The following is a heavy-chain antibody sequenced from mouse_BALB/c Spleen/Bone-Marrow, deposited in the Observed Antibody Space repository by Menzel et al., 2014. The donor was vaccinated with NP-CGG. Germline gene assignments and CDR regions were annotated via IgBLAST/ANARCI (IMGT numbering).Heavy chain of an antibody. Sequence: SGTVLARPGASVKMSCKASGYSFTSYWMHWVKQRPGQGLESIGAIYPGNSDTSYTQKFTGKAKLTAVTSASTAYMELTSLTNEDSAVYYCTRPRGYYFDYWGQGTTLTVSS. CDR3: TRPRGYYFDY. CDR2: IYPGNSDT. V-gene: IGHV1-5*01. J-gene: IGHJ2*01. CDR1: GYSFTSYW.